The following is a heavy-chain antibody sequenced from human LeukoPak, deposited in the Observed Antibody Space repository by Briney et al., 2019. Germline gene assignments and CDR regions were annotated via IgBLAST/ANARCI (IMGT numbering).Heavy chain of an antibody. CDR1: GFTFSNHA. J-gene: IGHJ4*02. Sequence: GGSLRLSCPASGFTFSNHAMSWVRQTPGKGLQWVSVISGSGRTTEYADSVKGRFTISRDNSKNTLSLQMNSLRVEDTAIYYCAKNVVVKRYIDYWGQGTLVTVSS. CDR3: AKNVVVKRYIDY. D-gene: IGHD2-15*01. V-gene: IGHV3-23*01. CDR2: ISGSGRTT.